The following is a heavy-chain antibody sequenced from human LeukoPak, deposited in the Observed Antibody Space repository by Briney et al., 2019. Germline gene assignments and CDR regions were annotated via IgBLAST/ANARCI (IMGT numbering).Heavy chain of an antibody. CDR3: ARRMVRGVIKLYNWFDP. Sequence: SETLSLTCAVYGGSFSGYYWSWIRQPPGKGLEWIGEINHSGSTNYNPSLKSRVTISVDTSKNQFSLKLSSVTAADTAVYYCARRMVRGVIKLYNWFDPWGQGTLVTVSS. J-gene: IGHJ5*02. CDR2: INHSGST. V-gene: IGHV4-34*01. CDR1: GGSFSGYY. D-gene: IGHD3-10*01.